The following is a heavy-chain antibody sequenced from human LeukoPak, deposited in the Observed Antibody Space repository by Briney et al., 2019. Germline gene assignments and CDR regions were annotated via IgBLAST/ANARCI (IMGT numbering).Heavy chain of an antibody. CDR3: ARVLLRKSRAAFDY. D-gene: IGHD2/OR15-2a*01. CDR1: GGSISSGNW. CDR2: IYHSGST. V-gene: IGHV4-4*02. Sequence: SETLSLTCAVPGGSISSGNWWSWVRQPPGKGLEWIGEIYHSGSTYYNPSLKSRVTISVDTSKNQFSLKLSSVTAADTAVYYCARVLLRKSRAAFDYWGQGTLVTVSS. J-gene: IGHJ4*02.